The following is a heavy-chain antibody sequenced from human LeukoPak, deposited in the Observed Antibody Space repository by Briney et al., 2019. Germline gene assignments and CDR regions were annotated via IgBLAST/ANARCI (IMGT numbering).Heavy chain of an antibody. V-gene: IGHV1-2*02. Sequence: ASVKVSCKASGYTFTGYYIHWVRQAPGQGLEWMGWINPNSGGTNYAQKFQGRVTMTRDTSISTAYMELSRLRSDDTAVYYCARAGDYYGSGSYLGIWGQGTMVTVSS. D-gene: IGHD3-10*01. CDR2: INPNSGGT. J-gene: IGHJ3*02. CDR1: GYTFTGYY. CDR3: ARAGDYYGSGSYLGI.